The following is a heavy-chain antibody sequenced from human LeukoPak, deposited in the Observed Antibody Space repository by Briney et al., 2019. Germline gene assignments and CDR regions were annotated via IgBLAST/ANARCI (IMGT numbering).Heavy chain of an antibody. V-gene: IGHV3-23*01. Sequence: PGGSLRLSCAASGFTFSSYAMSWVRQAPGKGLEWVSAISGSGGSTYYADSVKGRFTISRDNSKNTLYPQMNSLRAEDTAVYYCAKPHLRYNWNKDAFDIWGQGTMVTVSS. J-gene: IGHJ3*02. CDR3: AKPHLRYNWNKDAFDI. CDR2: ISGSGGST. D-gene: IGHD1-1*01. CDR1: GFTFSSYA.